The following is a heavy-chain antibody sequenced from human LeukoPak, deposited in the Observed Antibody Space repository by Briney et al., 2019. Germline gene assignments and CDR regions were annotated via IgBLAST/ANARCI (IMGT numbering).Heavy chain of an antibody. CDR3: AKEGGYYYDSSGYYPLEYFQH. J-gene: IGHJ1*01. V-gene: IGHV3-33*06. Sequence: PGGSLRLSCAASGFTFSSYGMHWVRQAPGKGLEGVAVIWYDGSNKYYADSVKGRFTISRDNSKNTLYLQMNSLRAEDTAVYYCAKEGGYYYDSSGYYPLEYFQHWGQGTLVTVSS. CDR2: IWYDGSNK. D-gene: IGHD3-22*01. CDR1: GFTFSSYG.